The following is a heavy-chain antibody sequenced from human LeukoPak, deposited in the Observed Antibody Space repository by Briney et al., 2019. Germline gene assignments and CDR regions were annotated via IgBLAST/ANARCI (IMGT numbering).Heavy chain of an antibody. Sequence: PSETLSLTCTVSGGSVSSGSYYWSWIRQPPGKGLEWIGYIYYSGSTNYNPSLKGRVTISVDTSKNQFSLKLSSVTAADTAVYYCARVGVVVPAAMSYFDYWGQGTLVTVSS. J-gene: IGHJ4*02. CDR1: GGSVSSGSYY. V-gene: IGHV4-61*01. CDR2: IYYSGST. D-gene: IGHD2-2*01. CDR3: ARVGVVVPAAMSYFDY.